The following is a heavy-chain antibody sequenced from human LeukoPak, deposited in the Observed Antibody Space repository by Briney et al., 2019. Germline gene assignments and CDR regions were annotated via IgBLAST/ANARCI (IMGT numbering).Heavy chain of an antibody. D-gene: IGHD2-15*01. J-gene: IGHJ4*02. CDR1: GFTVSSNY. CDR3: EKAVVVVAASFDY. CDR2: ISGSGGST. Sequence: GGSLRLSCAASGFTVSSNYMSWVRQAPGKGLEWVSAISGSGGSTYYADSVKGRFTISRDTSNNTLYLQMNSLRAEDTAVYYCEKAVVVVAASFDYWGQGTLVTVSS. V-gene: IGHV3-23*01.